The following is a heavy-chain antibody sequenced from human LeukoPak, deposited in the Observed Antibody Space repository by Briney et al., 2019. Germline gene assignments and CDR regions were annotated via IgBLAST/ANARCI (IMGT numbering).Heavy chain of an antibody. D-gene: IGHD6-6*01. CDR2: FDPEDGET. J-gene: IGHJ6*03. Sequence: ASVKVPCTVSGYTLTELSMHWVRQAPGKGLEWMGGFDPEDGETIYAQKFQGRVTMTEDTSTDTAYMELSSLRSEDTAVYYCATDLRAARLSYYYYMDVWGKGTTVTVSS. CDR3: ATDLRAARLSYYYYMDV. V-gene: IGHV1-24*01. CDR1: GYTLTELS.